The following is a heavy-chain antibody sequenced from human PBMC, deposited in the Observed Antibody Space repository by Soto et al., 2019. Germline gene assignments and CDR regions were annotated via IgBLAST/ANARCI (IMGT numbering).Heavy chain of an antibody. V-gene: IGHV4-4*02. D-gene: IGHD2-21*02. Sequence: QVQLQESGPGLVKPSGTLSLTCAVSGDSISSDKWWSWVRQPPGKGLEWIGEIHHSGRTNYNPSLKSRVTILVEKSKNQVSQELSSMAAADTAVYYCAGGGDWQFDYWGQGTLVTVSS. CDR2: IHHSGRT. CDR1: GDSISSDKW. CDR3: AGGGDWQFDY. J-gene: IGHJ4*02.